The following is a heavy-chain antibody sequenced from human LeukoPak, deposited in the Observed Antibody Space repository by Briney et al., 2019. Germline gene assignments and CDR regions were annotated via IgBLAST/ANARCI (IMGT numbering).Heavy chain of an antibody. CDR2: ISGSGGNT. V-gene: IGHV3-23*01. Sequence: PGGSLRLSCAASGFTFNNYAMSWVRQAPGKGLEWVSVISGSGGNTHYADSVKGRLTISRDISKNTLYLQMNSLRAEDTAVYYCAKDPTYYYDSSGYPPDYWGQGTLVTVSS. D-gene: IGHD3-22*01. CDR3: AKDPTYYYDSSGYPPDY. J-gene: IGHJ4*02. CDR1: GFTFNNYA.